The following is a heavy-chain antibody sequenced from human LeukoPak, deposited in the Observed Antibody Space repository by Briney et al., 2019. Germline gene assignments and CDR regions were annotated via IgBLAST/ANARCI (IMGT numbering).Heavy chain of an antibody. D-gene: IGHD6-19*01. V-gene: IGHV3-9*01. Sequence: GGSPRLSCEASGFTFDDYAMHWVRQAPGKGLEWVSGISWKSGSIAYADSVKGRFTISRDNAKNSLYLQMNSLTAEDTAFYYCARAKFRIAMAGDYFDYWGQGTLVTVSS. J-gene: IGHJ4*02. CDR3: ARAKFRIAMAGDYFDY. CDR2: ISWKSGSI. CDR1: GFTFDDYA.